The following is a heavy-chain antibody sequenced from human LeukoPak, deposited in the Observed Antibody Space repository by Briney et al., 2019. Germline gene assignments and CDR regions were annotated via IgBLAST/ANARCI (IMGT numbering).Heavy chain of an antibody. Sequence: SGGYLRLSCAASGFTFSSYWMSWVRQAPGKGLEWVANIKQDGSEKYYVDSVKGRFTISRDNAKNSLYLQMNSLRAVDTAVYYCARPSSSSGYYYYYYGMDVWGQGTTVTVSS. CDR1: GFTFSSYW. D-gene: IGHD6-6*01. CDR2: IKQDGSEK. J-gene: IGHJ6*02. CDR3: ARPSSSSGYYYYYYGMDV. V-gene: IGHV3-7*01.